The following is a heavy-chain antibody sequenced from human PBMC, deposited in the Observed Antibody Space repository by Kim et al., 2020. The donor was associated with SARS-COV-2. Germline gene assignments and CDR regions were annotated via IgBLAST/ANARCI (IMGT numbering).Heavy chain of an antibody. CDR1: GFTFSSYA. J-gene: IGHJ3*01. CDR2: ISYDGSNK. V-gene: IGHV3-30*04. Sequence: GGSLRLSCAASGFTFSSYAMHWVRQAPGKGLEWVAVISYDGSNKYYADSVKGRFTISRDNSKNTLYLQMNSLRAEDTAVYYCARALYTYYYDSSGNEAF. D-gene: IGHD3-22*01. CDR3: ARALYTYYYDSSGNEAF.